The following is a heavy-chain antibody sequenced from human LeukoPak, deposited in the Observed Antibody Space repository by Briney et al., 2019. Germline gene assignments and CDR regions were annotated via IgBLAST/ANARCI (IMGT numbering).Heavy chain of an antibody. Sequence: PGGSLRLSCAASGFTFSSYAMHWVRQAPGKGLEWVAVISYDGSNKYYADSVKGRFTISRDNSKNTLYLQMNSLRAEDTAVYYCAKDRSPLSVYYMDVWGKGTTVTVSS. J-gene: IGHJ6*03. CDR1: GFTFSSYA. CDR2: ISYDGSNK. CDR3: AKDRSPLSVYYMDV. V-gene: IGHV3-30*04.